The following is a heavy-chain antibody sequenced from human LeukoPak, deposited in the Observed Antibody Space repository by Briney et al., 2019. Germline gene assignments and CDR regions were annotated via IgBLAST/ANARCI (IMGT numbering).Heavy chain of an antibody. CDR1: GFTFSSYA. J-gene: IGHJ4*02. V-gene: IGHV3-23*01. D-gene: IGHD4-23*01. CDR2: ISGSGGNT. CDR3: ARDYGGSSPFDY. Sequence: GGSLRLSCAASGFTFSSYAMSWVRQAPGKGLEWVSGISGSGGNTYNADSVKGRFTISRDNAKNSLYLQMNSLRAEDTAVYYCARDYGGSSPFDYWGQGTLVTVSS.